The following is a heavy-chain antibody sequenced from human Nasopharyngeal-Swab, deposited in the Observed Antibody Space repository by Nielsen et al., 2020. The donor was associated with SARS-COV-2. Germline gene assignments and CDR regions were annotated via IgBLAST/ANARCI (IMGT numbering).Heavy chain of an antibody. D-gene: IGHD5-18*01. CDR1: GFTFSGSA. CDR3: TSRYSYGL. CDR2: IRSKANSYAT. J-gene: IGHJ4*02. Sequence: GGSLRLSCAGSGFTFSGSAMHWVRQASGKGLEWVGRIRSKANSYATGHAASVKGRFTISRDDSKNTAYLQMNSLKTEDTAVYYCTSRYSYGLWGQGTLVTVSS. V-gene: IGHV3-73*01.